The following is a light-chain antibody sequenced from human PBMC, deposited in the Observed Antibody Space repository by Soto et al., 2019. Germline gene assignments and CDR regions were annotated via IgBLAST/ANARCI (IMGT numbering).Light chain of an antibody. Sequence: QAVVTQPPSASETPGQRVTISCSGSSSNIGRNYVYWFQQFPGTAHKLLIYGNNQRPTGIPDRFSGSKSGTSASRAISGLRSEDEADYYCAAWDDTLRGPVFGRGTKLTVL. CDR3: AAWDDTLRGPV. J-gene: IGLJ2*01. CDR2: GNN. V-gene: IGLV1-47*01. CDR1: SSNIGRNY.